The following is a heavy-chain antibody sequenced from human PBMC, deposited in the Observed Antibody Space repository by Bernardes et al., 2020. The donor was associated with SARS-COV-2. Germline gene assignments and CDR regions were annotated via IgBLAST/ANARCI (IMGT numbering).Heavy chain of an antibody. CDR2: MNPNSGNT. Sequence: ASVKVSCKASGYTFTSYDINWVRQATGQGLEWMGWMNPNSGNTGYAQKFQGRVTMTRNTSISTAYMELSSLRSEDTAVYYCARGSHITIFGVVIPYYYGMDGWGQGTTVTVSS. V-gene: IGHV1-8*01. D-gene: IGHD3-3*01. J-gene: IGHJ6*02. CDR1: GYTFTSYD. CDR3: ARGSHITIFGVVIPYYYGMDG.